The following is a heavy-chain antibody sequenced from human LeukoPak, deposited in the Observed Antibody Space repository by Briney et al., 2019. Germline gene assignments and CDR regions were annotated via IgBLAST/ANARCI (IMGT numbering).Heavy chain of an antibody. D-gene: IGHD1-14*01. J-gene: IGHJ4*02. Sequence: PGGSLRLSCVASGFTFSDYGMLWVRQPPGKGLEWVAVISYDGRNEHYADSVKGRFTISRDNSKNTGYLQMNTLRTEDTAVYFCAKDNPIDYWGQGTLVTVSS. CDR1: GFTFSDYG. CDR3: AKDNPIDY. CDR2: ISYDGRNE. V-gene: IGHV3-30*18.